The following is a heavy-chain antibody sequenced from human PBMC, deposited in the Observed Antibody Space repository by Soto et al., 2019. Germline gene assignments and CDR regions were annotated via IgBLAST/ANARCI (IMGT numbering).Heavy chain of an antibody. V-gene: IGHV1-3*01. Sequence: QVQLVQSGTEVKKPGASVKVSCKASGYSITNHDMHWGRQAPGQRLEWMGWINAGNGNTKYSQKFQGRVTITRDTSANTAYMELSGLRSEDTAVYYCARRASGGGDYWYFDLWGRGTLVTVSS. CDR3: ARRASGGGDYWYFDL. CDR2: INAGNGNT. D-gene: IGHD3-10*01. J-gene: IGHJ2*01. CDR1: GYSITNHD.